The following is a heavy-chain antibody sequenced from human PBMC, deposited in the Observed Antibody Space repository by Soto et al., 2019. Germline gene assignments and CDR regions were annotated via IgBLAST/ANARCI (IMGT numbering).Heavy chain of an antibody. J-gene: IGHJ4*02. CDR2: ISYDGSNK. CDR1: GFTFSSDG. V-gene: IGHV3-30*18. Sequence: LRLSCAASGFTFSSDGMHWVRHAPGKGLELVAVISYDGSNKYYADSVKGRFTISRDNSKNTLYLQMNSLRAEDTAVYYCAKEPISDYGGMDYWGQGTLVTVSS. CDR3: AKEPISDYGGMDY. D-gene: IGHD4-17*01.